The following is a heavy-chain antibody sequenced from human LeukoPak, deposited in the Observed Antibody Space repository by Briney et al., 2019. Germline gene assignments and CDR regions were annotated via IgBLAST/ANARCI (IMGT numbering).Heavy chain of an antibody. Sequence: GASVKVSCKASGYTFTGYYMHWVRQAPGQGLEWMGWINPNSGGTNYAQKSQGRVTMTRDTSISTAYMELSRLRSDDTAVYYCASGGWYNEDYYYYYYGMDVWGQGTTVTVSS. CDR1: GYTFTGYY. J-gene: IGHJ6*02. D-gene: IGHD6-19*01. V-gene: IGHV1-2*02. CDR2: INPNSGGT. CDR3: ASGGWYNEDYYYYYYGMDV.